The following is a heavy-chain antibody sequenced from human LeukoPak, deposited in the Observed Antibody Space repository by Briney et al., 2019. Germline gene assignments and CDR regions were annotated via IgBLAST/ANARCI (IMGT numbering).Heavy chain of an antibody. Sequence: PGGSLRLSCAASGFTFSCYAMSWVRQAPGKGLEWVSAISGSGGSTYYADSVKGRFTISRDNSKNTLYLQMNSLRAEDTAVYYCAKSQLLWFGEDFDYWGQGTLVTVSS. J-gene: IGHJ4*02. V-gene: IGHV3-23*01. CDR1: GFTFSCYA. CDR3: AKSQLLWFGEDFDY. CDR2: ISGSGGST. D-gene: IGHD3-10*01.